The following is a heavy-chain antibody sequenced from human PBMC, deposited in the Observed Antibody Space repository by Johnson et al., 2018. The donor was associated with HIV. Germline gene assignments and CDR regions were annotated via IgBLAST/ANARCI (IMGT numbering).Heavy chain of an antibody. V-gene: IGHV3-9*01. D-gene: IGHD4-23*01. J-gene: IGHJ3*01. CDR3: ARVSDDYGGNPAAWGAFDV. CDR2: INWNGDSP. Sequence: VQLVESGGGLVQPGRSLRLSCAASGFTFDDYAMHWVRQAPGKGLEWVSGINWNGDSPGYADSVKGRFTISRDNAKNSLYLQMNNLRAEDTALYYCARVSDDYGGNPAAWGAFDVWGQGTMVTVSS. CDR1: GFTFDDYA.